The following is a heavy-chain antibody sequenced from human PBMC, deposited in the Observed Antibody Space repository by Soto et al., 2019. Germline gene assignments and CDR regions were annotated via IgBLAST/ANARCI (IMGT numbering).Heavy chain of an antibody. CDR2: IYYSGST. D-gene: IGHD2-15*01. CDR1: GGSISSYY. Sequence: SETLSLTCTVSGGSISSYYWSWIRQPPGKGLEWIGYIYYSGSTNYNPSLKSRVTKSEDTSKNQFSLELSSVTSADMAVYYCARSDSGGSCLFDYWGQGTLVTVSS. V-gene: IGHV4-59*01. J-gene: IGHJ4*02. CDR3: ARSDSGGSCLFDY.